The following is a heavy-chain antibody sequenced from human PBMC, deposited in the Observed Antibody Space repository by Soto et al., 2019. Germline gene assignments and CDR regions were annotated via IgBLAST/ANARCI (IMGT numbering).Heavy chain of an antibody. Sequence: RLSCAASGFTFSSYGMHWVRQAPGKGLEWVAVISYDGSNKYYADSVKGRFTISRDNSKNTLYLQMNSLRAEDTAVYYCAKDGSATPGWSPSDYWGQGTLVTVSS. V-gene: IGHV3-30*18. CDR2: ISYDGSNK. J-gene: IGHJ4*02. CDR3: AKDGSATPGWSPSDY. D-gene: IGHD3-10*01. CDR1: GFTFSSYG.